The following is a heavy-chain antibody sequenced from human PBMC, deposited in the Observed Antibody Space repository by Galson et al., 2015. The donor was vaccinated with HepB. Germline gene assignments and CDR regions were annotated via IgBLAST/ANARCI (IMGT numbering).Heavy chain of an antibody. Sequence: LSLTCTVSGGSISSYHWSWIRQPPGKGLEWVGYMYDSGSTNYNPSLKSRVTISVDTSKNQFSLDLTSVTAADTAVYYCVRGSSDSGSFDPWGQGTLVTVSS. V-gene: IGHV4-59*08. CDR1: GGSISSYH. D-gene: IGHD3-10*01. CDR2: MYDSGST. CDR3: VRGSSDSGSFDP. J-gene: IGHJ5*02.